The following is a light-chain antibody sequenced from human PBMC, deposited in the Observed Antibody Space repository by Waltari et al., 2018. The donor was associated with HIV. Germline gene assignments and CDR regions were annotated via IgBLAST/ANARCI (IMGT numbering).Light chain of an antibody. J-gene: IGLJ3*02. V-gene: IGLV1-47*01. CDR2: RNK. Sequence: QSVLTQPPSASGTPGQSVTINCSGTRSNVESNYAYWYQQLPGTAPKLFIDRNKQRPSGVPDRFSGSKSGTSASLAIGGLRSEDEADYYCAAWDDSLSGWVFGGGTKLTVL. CDR1: RSNVESNY. CDR3: AAWDDSLSGWV.